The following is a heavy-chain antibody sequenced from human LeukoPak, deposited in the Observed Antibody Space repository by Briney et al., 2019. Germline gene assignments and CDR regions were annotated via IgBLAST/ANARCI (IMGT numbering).Heavy chain of an antibody. CDR2: ISVSGDRI. V-gene: IGHV3-23*01. Sequence: GGSLRLACAASGFTFSSYDMSWVRQAPGKGLEWVSSISVSGDRIFYVDSVKGRFTISRDNSKNTLFLQMSSLRAEDTAVYYCAKARYGDNISDGFNGSGEGTMVTVSS. D-gene: IGHD4-17*01. J-gene: IGHJ3*01. CDR1: GFTFSSYD. CDR3: AKARYGDNISDGFNG.